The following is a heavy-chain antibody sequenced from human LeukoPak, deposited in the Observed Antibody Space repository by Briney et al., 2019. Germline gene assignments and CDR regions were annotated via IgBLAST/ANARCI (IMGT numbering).Heavy chain of an antibody. V-gene: IGHV3-33*01. CDR2: IWYDGSNK. CDR1: GFTFSNYG. J-gene: IGHJ4*02. D-gene: IGHD3-22*01. Sequence: PGRSLRLSCAASGFTFSNYGMHWVRQAPGKGLEWVAYIWYDGSNKYYTDSVKGRFTISRDNSKNTLCLQMNSLRAEDTAVYYCARSYYYDSSHTADYWGQGTLVTVSS. CDR3: ARSYYYDSSHTADY.